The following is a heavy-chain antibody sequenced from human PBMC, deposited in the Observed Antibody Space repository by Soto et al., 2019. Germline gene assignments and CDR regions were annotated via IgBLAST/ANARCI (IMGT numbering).Heavy chain of an antibody. J-gene: IGHJ4*02. CDR3: ARRYCSSTSCSDFDY. D-gene: IGHD2-2*01. CDR1: GYSFTSYW. Sequence: PGESLKISCKGSGYSFTSYWIGWVRQMPGKGLEWMGIIYPGDSDTRYSPSFQGQVTISADKSISTAYLQWSSLKASDTAMYYCARRYCSSTSCSDFDYWGQGTLVTVSS. CDR2: IYPGDSDT. V-gene: IGHV5-51*01.